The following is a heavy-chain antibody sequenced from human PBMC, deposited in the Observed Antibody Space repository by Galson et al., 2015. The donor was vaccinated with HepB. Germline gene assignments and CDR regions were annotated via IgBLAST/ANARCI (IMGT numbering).Heavy chain of an antibody. Sequence: SETLSLTCTVSGGSISSYYWSWIRQPPGKGLEWIGYIYYSGSTNYNPSLKSRVTISVDTSKNQFSLKLSSVTAADTAVYYCARHGGWELRHGGFDPWGQGTLVTVSS. CDR2: IYYSGST. D-gene: IGHD1-26*01. V-gene: IGHV4-59*08. CDR1: GGSISSYY. CDR3: ARHGGWELRHGGFDP. J-gene: IGHJ5*02.